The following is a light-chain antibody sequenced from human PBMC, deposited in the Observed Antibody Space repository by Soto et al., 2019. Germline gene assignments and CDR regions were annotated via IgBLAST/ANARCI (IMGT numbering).Light chain of an antibody. CDR2: ENN. V-gene: IGLV1-51*02. J-gene: IGLJ3*02. CDR1: SSNIGNNY. Sequence: QAVVTQPPSVSAAPGQKVTISCSGSSSNIGNNYVSWYQQLPGTAPKLLIYENNKRPSGIPDRFSGSKSGTSATLGITGLQTGDEADYYCGTWDSGLSAGVFGGGTKLTVL. CDR3: GTWDSGLSAGV.